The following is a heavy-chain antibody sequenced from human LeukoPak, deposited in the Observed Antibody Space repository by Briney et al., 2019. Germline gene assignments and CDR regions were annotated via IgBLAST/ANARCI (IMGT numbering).Heavy chain of an antibody. CDR3: ARAPYNWNPRTFDI. CDR1: GGSISSGSYY. J-gene: IGHJ3*02. D-gene: IGHD1-20*01. V-gene: IGHV4-61*02. Sequence: SETLSLTCTVSGGSISSGSYYWSWIRQPAGKGLEWIGRIYTSGSTNYNLSLKSRVTISVDTSKNQFSLKLSSVTAADTAVYYCARAPYNWNPRTFDIWGQGTMVTVSS. CDR2: IYTSGST.